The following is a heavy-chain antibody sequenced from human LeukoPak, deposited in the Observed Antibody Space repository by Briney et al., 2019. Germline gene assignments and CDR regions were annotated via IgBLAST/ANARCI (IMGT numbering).Heavy chain of an antibody. CDR3: ARAARSWYEGRFDY. CDR1: GFTFSSYW. CDR2: IKSDGSST. D-gene: IGHD6-13*01. J-gene: IGHJ4*02. Sequence: GESLKISCAASGFTFSSYWMHWVRQGPGKGLVWVSRIKSDGSSTTYADSVKGRFTISRDNAKNTLYLQMNSLRAEDTAVYYCARAARSWYEGRFDYWGQGALVTVSS. V-gene: IGHV3-74*01.